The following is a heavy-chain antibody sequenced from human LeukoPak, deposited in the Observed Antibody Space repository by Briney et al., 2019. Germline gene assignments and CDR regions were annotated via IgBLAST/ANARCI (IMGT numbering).Heavy chain of an antibody. D-gene: IGHD2-2*02. CDR2: ISGSGGST. CDR1: GFTFSSYA. Sequence: PGGSLRLSCAASGFTFSSYAMSWVRQAPGKGLEWVSAISGSGGSTYYADSVKGRFTISRDNSKHTLYLQMNSLRAEDTAVYYCAKDQRCSSTSCYISSSSSRFDYWGQGTLVTVSS. J-gene: IGHJ4*02. CDR3: AKDQRCSSTSCYISSSSSRFDY. V-gene: IGHV3-23*01.